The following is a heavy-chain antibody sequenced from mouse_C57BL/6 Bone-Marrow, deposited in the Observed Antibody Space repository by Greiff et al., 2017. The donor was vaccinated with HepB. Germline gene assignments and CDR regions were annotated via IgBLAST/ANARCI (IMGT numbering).Heavy chain of an antibody. Sequence: VQLKESGAELVRPGASVKLSCTASGFNIKDDYMHWVKQRPEQGLEWIGWIDPENGDTEYASKFQGKATITADTSSNTAYLQLSSLTSEDTAVYYCTTDKGSSGYSLIAYWGQGTLVTVSA. V-gene: IGHV14-4*01. CDR2: IDPENGDT. CDR1: GFNIKDDY. D-gene: IGHD3-2*02. J-gene: IGHJ3*01. CDR3: TTDKGSSGYSLIAY.